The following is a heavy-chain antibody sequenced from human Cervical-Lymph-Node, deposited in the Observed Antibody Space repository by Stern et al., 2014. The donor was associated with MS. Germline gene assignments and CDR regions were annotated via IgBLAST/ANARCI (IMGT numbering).Heavy chain of an antibody. CDR3: ARPWGIVATTGTHYYYYGMDV. CDR2: IIPNFVTT. J-gene: IGHJ6*02. CDR1: GDTFRNYA. V-gene: IGHV1-69*06. D-gene: IGHD5-12*01. Sequence: VQLVESGAEVKKPGSSGKVSCKTSGDTFRNYAISWVRQAPGQDLAWMGGIIPNFVTTNYAQEFQGRVTLTADTSTTTAYMELSSLRYGDTAVYFCARPWGIVATTGTHYYYYGMDVWGQGTTVTVAS.